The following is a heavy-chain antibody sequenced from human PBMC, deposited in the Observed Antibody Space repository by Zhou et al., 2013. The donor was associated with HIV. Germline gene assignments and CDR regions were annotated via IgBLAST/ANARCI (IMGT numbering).Heavy chain of an antibody. Sequence: QVQLQQWGAGLLKPSETLSLTCAVYGGSFSGHYWSWIRQPPGKGLEWIGEINHSGSTNYNPSLKSRVTISVDTSKNQFSLKLTPVTAADTAVYYCARVRGIRPYYYYMDVWGKGTTVIVSS. J-gene: IGHJ6*03. CDR2: INHSGST. V-gene: IGHV4-34*02. CDR3: ARVRGIRPYYYYMDV. CDR1: GGSFSGHY. D-gene: IGHD3-16*01.